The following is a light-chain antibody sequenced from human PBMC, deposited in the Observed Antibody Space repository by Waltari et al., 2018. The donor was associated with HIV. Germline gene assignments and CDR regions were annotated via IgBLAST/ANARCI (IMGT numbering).Light chain of an antibody. V-gene: IGLV3-21*04. J-gene: IGLJ1*01. CDR2: YDS. Sequence: SYVLTQPPSVSVAPGKTARITCGGNNIGSKSMPWYQQKPGQAPVLVIYYDSDRPSGIPERFSGSNSGNTATLTISRVEAGDEVDYYCQVWDSSSDTYVFGTGTKVTVL. CDR3: QVWDSSSDTYV. CDR1: NIGSKS.